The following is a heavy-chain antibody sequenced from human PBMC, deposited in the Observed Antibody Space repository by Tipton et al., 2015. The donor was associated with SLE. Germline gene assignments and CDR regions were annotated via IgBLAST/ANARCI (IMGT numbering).Heavy chain of an antibody. CDR3: ARDDWRTLVRGLTVDYYYFMDV. D-gene: IGHD3-10*01. CDR1: GYTFTSHA. Sequence: QLVQSGSELKTPGASVKITCKASGYTFTSHAMNWVRQAPGQGLEWVGCIDTNTGNPTYAQGFTGRFVISLDTSVNTAYLQISSLKAEDTAVYYCARDDWRTLVRGLTVDYYYFMDVWGKGTTVTVSS. CDR2: IDTNTGNP. J-gene: IGHJ6*03. V-gene: IGHV7-4-1*02.